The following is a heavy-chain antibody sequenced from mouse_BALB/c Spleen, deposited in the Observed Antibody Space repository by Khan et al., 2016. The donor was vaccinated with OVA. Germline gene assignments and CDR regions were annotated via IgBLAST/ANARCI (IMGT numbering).Heavy chain of an antibody. CDR2: ISSGGFT. D-gene: IGHD3-3*01. CDR1: GFTFSNYT. CDR3: TEGLVLYYFDY. V-gene: IGHV5-6-5*01. J-gene: IGHJ2*01. Sequence: EVKLMESGGGLVKPGGSLKLSCAASGFTFSNYTMSWVRQTPETRLEWVASISSGGFTYYSDRVKGRFTIPRDNARNMLYLQMSRLRSEGTAMYYCTEGLVLYYFDYWGQGTTLTVSS.